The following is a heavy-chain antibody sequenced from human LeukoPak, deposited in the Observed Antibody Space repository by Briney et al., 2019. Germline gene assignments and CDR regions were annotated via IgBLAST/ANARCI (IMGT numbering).Heavy chain of an antibody. D-gene: IGHD3-3*01. CDR1: GGSFSGYY. J-gene: IGHJ4*02. Sequence: PSETLSLTCAVYGGSFSGYYWSWIRQPPGKGLEWIGEINHSGSTNYNPSLKSRVTISVDMSKNQFSLKLSSVTAADTAVYYCARALWSRLVFGYWGQGTLVTVSS. V-gene: IGHV4-34*01. CDR2: INHSGST. CDR3: ARALWSRLVFGY.